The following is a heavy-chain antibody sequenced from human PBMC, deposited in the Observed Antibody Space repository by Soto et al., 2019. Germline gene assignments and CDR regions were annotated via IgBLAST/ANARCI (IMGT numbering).Heavy chain of an antibody. Sequence: QVQLVQSGAEVKKPGSSVKVSCKASGGTFSSYAISWVRQAPGQGLEWMGGIIPIFGTANYAQKFQGRVTITADESTSTAYMELSSLRSEDTAVYYCGRGAYCGGDCYSIFDYWGQGTLVTVSS. CDR3: GRGAYCGGDCYSIFDY. J-gene: IGHJ4*02. CDR1: GGTFSSYA. D-gene: IGHD2-21*02. V-gene: IGHV1-69*01. CDR2: IIPIFGTA.